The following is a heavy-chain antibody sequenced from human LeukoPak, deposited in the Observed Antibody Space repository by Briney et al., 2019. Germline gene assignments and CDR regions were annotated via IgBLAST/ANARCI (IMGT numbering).Heavy chain of an antibody. Sequence: GGSLRLSCAASGFTFSSYAMSWVRQAPGKGLEWVSSISGSGGSTYYADSVKGRFTITRDKSKTTLYLQMNSRRAEATAVYDCAKGALGYCGGVSCRGGDYWGQGTLVTVSS. V-gene: IGHV3-23*01. CDR3: AKGALGYCGGVSCRGGDY. CDR2: ISGSGGST. D-gene: IGHD2-15*01. J-gene: IGHJ4*02. CDR1: GFTFSSYA.